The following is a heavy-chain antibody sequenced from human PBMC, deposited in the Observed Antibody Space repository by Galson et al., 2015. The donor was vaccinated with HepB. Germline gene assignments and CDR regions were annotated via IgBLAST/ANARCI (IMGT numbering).Heavy chain of an antibody. CDR1: GDSVSSYSAA. J-gene: IGHJ3*02. Sequence: CAISGDSVSSYSAAWHWIRQSPSRGLEWLGRTYYRSTRYNDYAVSVKSRMTINSDTSKNQFSLQVNSVTPEDAAIYYRTRGHRRDEGFGIWGPGTMVIVSS. CDR3: TRGHRRDEGFGI. V-gene: IGHV6-1*01. D-gene: IGHD1-14*01. CDR2: TYYRSTRYN.